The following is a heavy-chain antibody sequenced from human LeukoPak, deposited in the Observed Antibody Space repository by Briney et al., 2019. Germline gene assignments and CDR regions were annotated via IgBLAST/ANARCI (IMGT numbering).Heavy chain of an antibody. V-gene: IGHV3-7*01. CDR1: GFTFSDYW. Sequence: GGSLRLSCSASGFTFSDYWMTWVRQAPGKGLEWVANIKQDGSEKYYVDSVKDRFTISRDNAKNSLYLQMNSLRAEDTAVYYCARDPYSGSYGDYYYYYMDVWGKGTTVTISS. J-gene: IGHJ6*03. D-gene: IGHD1-26*01. CDR2: IKQDGSEK. CDR3: ARDPYSGSYGDYYYYYMDV.